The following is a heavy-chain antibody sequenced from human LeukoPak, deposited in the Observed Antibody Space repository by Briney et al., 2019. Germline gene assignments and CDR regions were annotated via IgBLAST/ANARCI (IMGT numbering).Heavy chain of an antibody. CDR2: ISYDGSNK. V-gene: IGHV3-30*04. CDR3: AKGVGGVVVPAAIPSWFDP. J-gene: IGHJ5*02. CDR1: GFTFSSYA. D-gene: IGHD2-2*02. Sequence: GGSLRLSCGASGFTFSSYAMHWVRQAPGKGLEWVAVISYDGSNKYYADSVKGRFTISRDNSKNTLYLQMNSLRAEDTAVYYCAKGVGGVVVPAAIPSWFDPWGQGTLVTVSS.